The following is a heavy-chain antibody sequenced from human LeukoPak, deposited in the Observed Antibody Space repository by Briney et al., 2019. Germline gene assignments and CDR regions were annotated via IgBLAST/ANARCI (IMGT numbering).Heavy chain of an antibody. CDR3: ARARTRISGSPDY. Sequence: GGSLRLSCAASGFTVSSNYMSWVRQAPGKGLEWVSVIYSGGSTYYADSVKGRFTISRDNSKNTLYLQMNSLRAEDTAVYYCARARTRISGSPDYWGQGTLVTVSS. D-gene: IGHD1-26*01. V-gene: IGHV3-66*01. J-gene: IGHJ4*02. CDR2: IYSGGST. CDR1: GFTVSSNY.